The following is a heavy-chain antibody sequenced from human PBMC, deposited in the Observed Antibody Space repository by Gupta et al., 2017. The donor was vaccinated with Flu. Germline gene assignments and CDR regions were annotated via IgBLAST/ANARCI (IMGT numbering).Heavy chain of an antibody. D-gene: IGHD2-2*01. J-gene: IGHJ5*02. CDR2: SSDTGDST. CDR3: AKGRVPGANCFDP. Sequence: RQAPGKGLEWVSRSSDTGDSTYYADSVKGRFTISRDNSKNTLYLQMNSLRAEDTAVYYCAKGRVPGANCFDPWGLGTLVTVSS. V-gene: IGHV3-23*01.